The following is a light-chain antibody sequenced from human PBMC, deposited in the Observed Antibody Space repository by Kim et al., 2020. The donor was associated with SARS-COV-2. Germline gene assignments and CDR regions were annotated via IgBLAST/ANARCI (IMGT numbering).Light chain of an antibody. J-gene: IGLJ2*01. CDR1: NIGSKR. V-gene: IGLV3-21*04. CDR2: YDS. CDR3: QVWDIDVV. Sequence: VSVAPGKTARITCGGNNIGSKRVHWYQQKPGQAPVLVIYYDSDRPSGIPERFSGSNSGNTATLTISRVEAGDEADYYCQVWDIDVVFGGGTQLTVL.